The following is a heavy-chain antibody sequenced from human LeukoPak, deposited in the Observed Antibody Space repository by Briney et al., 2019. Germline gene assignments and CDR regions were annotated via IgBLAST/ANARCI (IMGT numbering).Heavy chain of an antibody. V-gene: IGHV4-59*08. CDR3: ARLVVSSWYHEVRLGRDY. CDR1: GGSISSYY. Sequence: SQTLSLTRPVAGGSISSYYWSWIRQPPGKGLEWIGLIYYIGSTHYNPSLKSRVTISVDTSKNQFSLKLSSVTAADTAVYYCARLVVSSWYHEVRLGRDYWGQGTLVTVSS. D-gene: IGHD6-13*01. J-gene: IGHJ4*02. CDR2: IYYIGST.